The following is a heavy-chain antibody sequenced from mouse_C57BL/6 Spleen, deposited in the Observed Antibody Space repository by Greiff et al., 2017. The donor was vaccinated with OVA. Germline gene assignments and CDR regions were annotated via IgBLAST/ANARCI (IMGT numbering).Heavy chain of an antibody. CDR3: TRADYYGSRRYFDV. J-gene: IGHJ1*03. Sequence: EVKLVESGEGLVKPGGSLKLSCAASGFTFSSYAMSWVRQTPEKRLEWVAYISSGGDYIYYADTVKGRFTISRDNARNTLYLQMSSLKSEDTAMDYCTRADYYGSRRYFDVWGTGTTVTVSS. CDR1: GFTFSSYA. CDR2: ISSGGDYI. D-gene: IGHD1-1*01. V-gene: IGHV5-9-1*02.